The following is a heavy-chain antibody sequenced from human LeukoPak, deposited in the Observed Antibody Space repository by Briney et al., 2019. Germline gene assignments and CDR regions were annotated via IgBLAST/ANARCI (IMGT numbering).Heavy chain of an antibody. J-gene: IGHJ4*02. CDR2: IYYTGST. Sequence: SETLSLTCTVSGGSFTTHYWSWFRQPPGKGLEWIGYIYYTGSTNYNSALKSRVTVSIDTSKSQFSLRLNSVTTADTAVYYCAREATKLTHPYFDHWGQGILVTVSS. V-gene: IGHV4-59*11. CDR1: GGSFTTHY. D-gene: IGHD1-1*01. CDR3: AREATKLTHPYFDH.